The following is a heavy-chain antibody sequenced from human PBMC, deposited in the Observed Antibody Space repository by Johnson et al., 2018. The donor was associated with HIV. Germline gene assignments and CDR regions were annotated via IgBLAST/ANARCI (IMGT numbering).Heavy chain of an antibody. CDR3: AKESGGSGSYYIGDMGDAFDI. Sequence: VQLVESGGGLVKPGGSLRLSCAASGFTFSSYAMSWVRQAPGKGLEWVSAISGSGGSTYYADSVKGRFTISRDNSKITLYLQMNSLRAEDTAVYFCAKESGGSGSYYIGDMGDAFDIWGQGTLVTVSS. V-gene: IGHV3-23*04. CDR2: ISGSGGST. CDR1: GFTFSSYA. D-gene: IGHD3-10*01. J-gene: IGHJ3*02.